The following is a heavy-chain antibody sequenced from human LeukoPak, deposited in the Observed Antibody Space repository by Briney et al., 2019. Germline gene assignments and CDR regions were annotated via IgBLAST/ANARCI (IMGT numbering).Heavy chain of an antibody. Sequence: SETLSLTCTVSGGSISSSSYYWGWIRQPPGKGLEWIGSIYYSGSTYYNPSLKRRVTISVDTSKNQFSLKLSSVTAADTAVYYCARTTLTYYYGSGSHTPWTNWFDPWGQGTLVTVSS. J-gene: IGHJ5*02. CDR1: GGSISSSSYY. V-gene: IGHV4-39*01. CDR3: ARTTLTYYYGSGSHTPWTNWFDP. CDR2: IYYSGST. D-gene: IGHD3-10*01.